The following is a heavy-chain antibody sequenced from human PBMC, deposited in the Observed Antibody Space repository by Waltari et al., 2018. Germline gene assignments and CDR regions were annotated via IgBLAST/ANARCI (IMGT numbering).Heavy chain of an antibody. CDR2: IYFSGST. CDR1: GGSISRSNEY. J-gene: IGHJ3*02. CDR3: ARRGTVSETGAFDM. V-gene: IGHV4-39*01. Sequence: QLQLQESGPGLVKPSETLSLTCNVSGGSISRSNEYWGWIRQPPGKGLEWIGNIYFSGSTDYNPSLVSRVTISIDTSKNQFFLRLTSVTAVDTALYYCARRGTVSETGAFDMWGQGTVVTVSS. D-gene: IGHD3-16*01.